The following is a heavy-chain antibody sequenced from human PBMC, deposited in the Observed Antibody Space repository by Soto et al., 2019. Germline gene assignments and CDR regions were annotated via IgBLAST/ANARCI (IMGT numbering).Heavy chain of an antibody. V-gene: IGHV4-59*01. CDR3: ARMTTVTNFDY. CDR2: IYYSGGT. J-gene: IGHJ4*02. Sequence: SETPSLTLTVPCCSINSYYWSWIPQPQGKGLGWIGYIYYSGGTNYTPSLKSRVTISVDTSKNQFSLKLSSVTAADTAVYYCARMTTVTNFDYWGQGTLVTVSS. CDR1: CCSINSYY. D-gene: IGHD4-17*01.